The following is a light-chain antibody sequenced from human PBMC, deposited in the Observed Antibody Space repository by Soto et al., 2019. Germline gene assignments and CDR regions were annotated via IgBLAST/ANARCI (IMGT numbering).Light chain of an antibody. CDR3: MQALQTPYT. V-gene: IGKV2-28*01. J-gene: IGKJ2*01. CDR1: QSLLHSNGYNY. Sequence: ELTQSPGTLSLSPGERATLSCRSSQSLLHSNGYNYLDWYLQKPGQSPQLLIYLGSNRASGVPDRFSGSGSGTDFTLKISRVEAEDVGVYYCMQALQTPYTFGQGTKLEIK. CDR2: LGS.